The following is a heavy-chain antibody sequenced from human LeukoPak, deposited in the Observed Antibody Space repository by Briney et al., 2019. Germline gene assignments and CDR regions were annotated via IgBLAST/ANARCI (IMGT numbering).Heavy chain of an antibody. Sequence: GGSLRLSCAASGFSFSDYYISWIRQAPGKGLEWVSDISPSGDIISYADSVKGRFIISSDYAKESLLLQMTSLGVEDSADYYCARVTVAGTFYYWGQGTQVTVSS. D-gene: IGHD6-19*01. CDR3: ARVTVAGTFYY. CDR2: ISPSGDII. J-gene: IGHJ4*02. V-gene: IGHV3-11*01. CDR1: GFSFSDYY.